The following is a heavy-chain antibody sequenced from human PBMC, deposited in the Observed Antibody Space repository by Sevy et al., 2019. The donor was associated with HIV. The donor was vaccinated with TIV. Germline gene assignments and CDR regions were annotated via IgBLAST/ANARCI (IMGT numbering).Heavy chain of an antibody. D-gene: IGHD2-8*01. Sequence: GGSLRLSCAASGLIFSNYWMAWVRQAPGKGLEWVANIKQDRSDTYYGDSVKGRFTISRDNARNSLYLQMTNLRAEDTAVDYCVRAGGDTVIGTNAIGFHVMDVWGQGTTVTVSS. CDR1: GLIFSNYW. V-gene: IGHV3-7*01. CDR3: VRAGGDTVIGTNAIGFHVMDV. CDR2: IKQDRSDT. J-gene: IGHJ6*02.